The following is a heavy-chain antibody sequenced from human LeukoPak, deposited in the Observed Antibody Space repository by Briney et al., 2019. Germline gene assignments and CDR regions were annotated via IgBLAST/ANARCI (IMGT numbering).Heavy chain of an antibody. CDR1: GFVIGDYW. V-gene: IGHV3-7*01. CDR3: ASREASMARSH. CDR2: INEDGSVQ. D-gene: IGHD3-10*01. Sequence: GESLKISWAASGFVIGDYWMDWVRQVPGKGLEWVANINEDGSVQDYVDSVRGRFTISRDNAKNSVYLQMNSLRVEDTAVYYCASREASMARSHWGQGTLVTVSS. J-gene: IGHJ4*02.